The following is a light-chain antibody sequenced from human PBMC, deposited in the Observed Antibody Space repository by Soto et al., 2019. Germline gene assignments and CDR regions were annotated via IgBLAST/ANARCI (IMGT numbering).Light chain of an antibody. CDR2: DGS. J-gene: IGLJ1*01. CDR1: SSDVGTYDF. CDR3: CLYAGTFYV. Sequence: SVLTQPRSVSGSPGRSVTISCTGNSSDVGTYDFVSWYQQHPGKAPRLMIFDGSERPSGVPDRFSGSKSGNTASLTIPALQAEDEADYYCCLYAGTFYVFGTGTKVTVL. V-gene: IGLV2-11*01.